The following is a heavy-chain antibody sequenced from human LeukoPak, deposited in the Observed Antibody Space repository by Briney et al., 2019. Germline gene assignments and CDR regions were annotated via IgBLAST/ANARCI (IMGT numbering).Heavy chain of an antibody. V-gene: IGHV3-7*01. CDR2: IKQDGSEK. Sequence: GGSLRLSCAASGFSFSRYWVTWVRQAPGKGLEWVANIKQDGSEKYYVDSVKGRFTIYRDNAKNSLYLQMNSLRADDTAVYYCAIVSLDSSTWYYCDYWGQGTLVTVSS. CDR3: AIVSLDSSTWYYCDY. J-gene: IGHJ4*02. CDR1: GFSFSRYW. D-gene: IGHD6-13*01.